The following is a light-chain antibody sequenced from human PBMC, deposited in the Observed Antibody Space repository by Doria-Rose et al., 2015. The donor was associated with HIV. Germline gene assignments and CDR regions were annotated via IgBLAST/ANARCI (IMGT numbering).Light chain of an antibody. CDR1: KLGDKY. CDR2: QDS. CDR3: QAWDSSIVV. Sequence: SYELMQPPSVSVSPGQTASITRSGDKLGDKYACWYQQKPGQSPVLVIYQDSKRPSGIPERFSGSNSGNTATLTISGTQAMDEADYYCQAWDSSIVVFGGGTKLTVL. J-gene: IGLJ2*01. V-gene: IGLV3-1*01.